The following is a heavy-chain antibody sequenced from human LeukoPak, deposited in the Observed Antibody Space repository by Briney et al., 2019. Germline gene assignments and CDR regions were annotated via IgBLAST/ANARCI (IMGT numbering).Heavy chain of an antibody. CDR3: ARDQGYCSGGSCYPYYYYGMDV. CDR1: GGSISSGDYY. J-gene: IGHJ6*02. V-gene: IGHV4-30-4*01. Sequence: PSQTLSLTCTVSGGSISSGDYYWSWIRQPPGKGLEWLGYIYYSGSTYYNPSLKSRVTISVDTSKNQFSLKLSSVTAADTAVYYCARDQGYCSGGSCYPYYYYGMDVWGQGTTVTVSS. D-gene: IGHD2-15*01. CDR2: IYYSGST.